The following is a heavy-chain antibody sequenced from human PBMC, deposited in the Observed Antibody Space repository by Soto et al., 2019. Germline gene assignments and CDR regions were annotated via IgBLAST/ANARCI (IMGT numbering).Heavy chain of an antibody. CDR3: ARAWLRYFDWLSRFDP. D-gene: IGHD3-9*01. J-gene: IGHJ5*02. V-gene: IGHV4-34*01. CDR1: GGSFSGYY. CDR2: INHSGST. Sequence: SETLSLTCAVYGGSFSGYYWSWIRQPPGKGLEWIGEINHSGSTNYNPSLKSRVTISVDTSKNQFSLKLSSVTAADTAVYYCARAWLRYFDWLSRFDPWGQGTLVTVSS.